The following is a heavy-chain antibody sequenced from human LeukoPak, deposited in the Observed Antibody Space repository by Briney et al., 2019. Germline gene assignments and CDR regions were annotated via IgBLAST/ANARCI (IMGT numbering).Heavy chain of an antibody. CDR3: ARADYDILTGYYEDNWFDP. J-gene: IGHJ5*02. CDR1: GYTFTSYD. V-gene: IGHV1-2*02. Sequence: GASVKVSCKASGYTFTSYDINWVRQAPGQGLEWMGWINPNSGGTNYAQKFQGRVTMTRDTSISTAYMELSRLRSDDTAVYYCARADYDILTGYYEDNWFDPWGQGTLVTVSS. D-gene: IGHD3-9*01. CDR2: INPNSGGT.